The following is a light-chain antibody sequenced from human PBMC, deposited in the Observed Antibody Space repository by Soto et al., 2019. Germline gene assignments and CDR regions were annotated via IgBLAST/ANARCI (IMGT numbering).Light chain of an antibody. J-gene: IGKJ1*01. CDR2: WAS. Sequence: DIVMTQSPDSLAVSLGERATINCKSSQSVLYSSNNKNYLAWYQQKPGQPPKLLIYWASTRESGVPDRFSGSASGRDMKLTISSPQAEDVAVDYCQKYYRAPRQTVGQGAKVELK. CDR1: QSVLYSSNNKNY. V-gene: IGKV4-1*01. CDR3: QKYYRAPRQT.